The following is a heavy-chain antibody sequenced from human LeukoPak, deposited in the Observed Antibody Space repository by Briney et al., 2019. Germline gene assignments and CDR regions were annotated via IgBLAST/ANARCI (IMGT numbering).Heavy chain of an antibody. CDR1: GYTFTSYG. CDR3: ARDPFLGGELDY. V-gene: IGHV1-18*01. D-gene: IGHD2-21*01. CDR2: ISAYNGNT. Sequence: ASVTVSCKASGYTFTSYGTSWVRQAPGQGLEWMGWISAYNGNTNYAQKLQGRVTITTDTSTSTAYMELRSLRSDDTAVYYCARDPFLGGELDYWGQGTLVTGSS. J-gene: IGHJ4*02.